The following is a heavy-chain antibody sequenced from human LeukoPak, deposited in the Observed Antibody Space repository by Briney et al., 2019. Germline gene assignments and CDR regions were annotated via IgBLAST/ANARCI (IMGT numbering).Heavy chain of an antibody. J-gene: IGHJ2*01. Sequence: SETLSLTCTVSGGSISSGGYYWSWIRQPPGKGLEWIGYIYHSGSTYYNPSLKSRVTISVDRSKNQFSLKLSSVTAADTAVYYCARGVPGRGWYFDLWGRGTLVTVSS. CDR2: IYHSGST. D-gene: IGHD3-10*01. CDR3: ARGVPGRGWYFDL. CDR1: GGSISSGGYY. V-gene: IGHV4-30-2*01.